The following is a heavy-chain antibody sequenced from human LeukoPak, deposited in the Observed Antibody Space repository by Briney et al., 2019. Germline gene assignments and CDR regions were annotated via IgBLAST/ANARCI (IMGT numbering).Heavy chain of an antibody. D-gene: IGHD3-10*01. V-gene: IGHV4-38-2*02. CDR3: ARDLSWFGELGSFDY. Sequence: SETLSLTCTVSGYSISSGYYWGWIRQPPGKGLEWIGSIYHSGRTFYNPSLKSRVTISVDTSKNQFSLKLTSVTAADTAVYYCARDLSWFGELGSFDYWGQGTLVTVSS. CDR2: IYHSGRT. J-gene: IGHJ4*02. CDR1: GYSISSGYY.